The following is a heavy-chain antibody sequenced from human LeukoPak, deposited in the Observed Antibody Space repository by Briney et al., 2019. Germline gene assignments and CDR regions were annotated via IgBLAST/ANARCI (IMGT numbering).Heavy chain of an antibody. CDR1: GGTFSNYG. D-gene: IGHD3-22*01. V-gene: IGHV1-69*13. CDR3: ARANITMIVVAPFDY. Sequence: ASVKVSCKASGGTFSNYGISWVRQAPGQGLEWMGGIIPIFGTANYAQKFQGRVTITADESTSTAYMELSSLRSEDTAVYYCARANITMIVVAPFDYWGQGTLVTVSS. CDR2: IIPIFGTA. J-gene: IGHJ4*02.